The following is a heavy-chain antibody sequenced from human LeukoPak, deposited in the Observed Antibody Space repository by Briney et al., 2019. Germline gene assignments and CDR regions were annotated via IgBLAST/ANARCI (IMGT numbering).Heavy chain of an antibody. CDR3: ARTYGLWTNYYYYMDV. Sequence: SETLSLTCAVYGGSFSGYYWSWIRQPPGKGLEWIGEINHSGSTNYNPSLKSRVTISVDTSKNQFSLKLSSVTAADTAVYYCARTYGLWTNYYYYMDVWGKGTTVTVSS. D-gene: IGHD5-18*01. CDR2: INHSGST. CDR1: GGSFSGYY. J-gene: IGHJ6*03. V-gene: IGHV4-34*01.